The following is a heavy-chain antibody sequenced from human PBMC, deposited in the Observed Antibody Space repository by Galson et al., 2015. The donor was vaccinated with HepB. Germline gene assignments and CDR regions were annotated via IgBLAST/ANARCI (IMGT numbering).Heavy chain of an antibody. V-gene: IGHV1-18*01. CDR1: GYTFSSYC. CDR3: ARGALVVVVNATQNNWFDP. Sequence: SVKVSCKASGYTFSSYCITWVRQAPGQGLEWVGWISPYNRDTNYARKLQGRVTMTTDTSTNTAYMELRSLRSDDTAVYYCARGALVVVVNATQNNWFDPWGQGTPVTVSS. D-gene: IGHD2-15*01. J-gene: IGHJ5*02. CDR2: ISPYNRDT.